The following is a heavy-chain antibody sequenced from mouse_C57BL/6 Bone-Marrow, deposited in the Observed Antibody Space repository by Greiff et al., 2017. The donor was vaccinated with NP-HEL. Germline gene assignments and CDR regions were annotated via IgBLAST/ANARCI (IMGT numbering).Heavy chain of an antibody. Sequence: QVQLQQSGPELVKPGASVKISCKASGYEFSSSWMNWVKQRPGKGLEWIGRIYPGDGDTNYNGKFKGKATLTADKSSSTAYMQLSSLTSEDSAVYFCARRYYYGNWYFDVWGTGTTVTVSS. CDR2: IYPGDGDT. J-gene: IGHJ1*03. CDR3: ARRYYYGNWYFDV. D-gene: IGHD1-1*01. CDR1: GYEFSSSW. V-gene: IGHV1-82*01.